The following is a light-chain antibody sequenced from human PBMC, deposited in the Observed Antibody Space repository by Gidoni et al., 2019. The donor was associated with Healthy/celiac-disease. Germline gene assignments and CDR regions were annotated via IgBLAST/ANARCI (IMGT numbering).Light chain of an antibody. CDR3: QQYNNWPPG. Sequence: EIVMTQSPATLSVSPGERATLPCRASQSVSSNLAWYQQKPGQAPRLLIYGASTRATGIPARFSGSGSGTEFTLTISSLQSEDFAVYYCQQYNNWPPGFGQGTKLEI. CDR2: GAS. J-gene: IGKJ2*03. CDR1: QSVSSN. V-gene: IGKV3-15*01.